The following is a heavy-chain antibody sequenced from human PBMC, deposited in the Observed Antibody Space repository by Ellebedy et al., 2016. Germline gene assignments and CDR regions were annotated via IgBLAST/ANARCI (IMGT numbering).Heavy chain of an antibody. CDR1: GYTFTSYA. J-gene: IGHJ4*02. CDR2: INAGNGNT. V-gene: IGHV1-3*01. D-gene: IGHD6-13*01. CDR3: ARALLAAADLDY. Sequence: ASVKVSCKASGYTFTSYAMHWVRQAPGQRLEWMGWINAGNGNTKYSQKFQGRVTITRDTSASTAYMELSSLRSEDTAVYYCARALLAAADLDYWGQGTLVTVSS.